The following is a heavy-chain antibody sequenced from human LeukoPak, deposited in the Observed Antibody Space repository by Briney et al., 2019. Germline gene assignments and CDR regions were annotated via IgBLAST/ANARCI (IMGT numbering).Heavy chain of an antibody. CDR2: IWYDGSDK. CDR1: GFPFSNYA. Sequence: PGTSLRLSCAASGFPFSNYAMHWVRQDPGKGLEWVAVIWYDGSDKYYGESLKGRFTISRDNAKNSLYLQMNDLRADDTAVYYCGRTARQSAYWGPGTQVTVSS. J-gene: IGHJ4*02. V-gene: IGHV3-33*03. CDR3: GRTARQSAY.